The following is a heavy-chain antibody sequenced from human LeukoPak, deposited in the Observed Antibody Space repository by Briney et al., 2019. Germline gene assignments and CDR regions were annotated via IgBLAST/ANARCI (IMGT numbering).Heavy chain of an antibody. CDR1: GYTLTNYD. J-gene: IGHJ4*02. D-gene: IGHD3/OR15-3a*01. CDR3: ARGPRNVISGLILYYFDY. V-gene: IGHV1-8*03. CDR2: VNPNSGNT. Sequence: VASVKVSCKASGYTLTNYDINRVRQASGQGLEWMGWVNPNSGNTGYAKRFQGRVTVTWNTAISTAYMELNSLISEDTAVYYCARGPRNVISGLILYYFDYWGQGTLVTVSS.